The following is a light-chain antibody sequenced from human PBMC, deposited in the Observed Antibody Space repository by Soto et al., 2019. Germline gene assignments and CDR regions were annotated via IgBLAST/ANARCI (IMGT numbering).Light chain of an antibody. CDR1: SSDVGGYNF. CDR2: DGS. J-gene: IGLJ2*01. Sequence: QSGLTQPRSVSGSPGQSVTISCTGTSSDVGGYNFVSWYQHHPGKAPKLMIYDGSKRPSGVPDRFSGSKSGNTASLTISGLQSEDEADYHCCSYAGSYSVVFGGGTKLTVL. CDR3: CSYAGSYSVV. V-gene: IGLV2-11*01.